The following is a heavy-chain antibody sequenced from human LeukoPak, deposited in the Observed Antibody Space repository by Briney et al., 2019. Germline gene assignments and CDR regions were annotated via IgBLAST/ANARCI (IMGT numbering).Heavy chain of an antibody. D-gene: IGHD4-11*01. J-gene: IGHJ6*02. CDR1: GGTFSGYA. CDR3: ARDGVPVYSNPHYYYYGMDV. V-gene: IGHV1-69*01. CDR2: IIPIFGTA. Sequence: SVKVSCKASGGTFSGYAISWVRQAPGQGLEWMGGIIPIFGTANYAQKFQGRVTITADESTSTAYMELSSLRSEDTAVYYCARDGVPVYSNPHYYYYGMDVWGQGTTVTVSS.